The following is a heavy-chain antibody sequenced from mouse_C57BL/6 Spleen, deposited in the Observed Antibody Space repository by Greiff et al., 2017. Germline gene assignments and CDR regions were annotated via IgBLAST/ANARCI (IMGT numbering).Heavy chain of an antibody. Sequence: EVQVVESGGGLVQPGGSLKLSCAASGFTFSDYYMYWVRQTPEKRLEWVAYISNGGGSTYYPETVKGRFTISRDNAKNTLYRKMSRLKSEDTAMYYCARHSWDAYWGKGTVVTVSA. CDR3: ARHSWDAY. J-gene: IGHJ3*01. D-gene: IGHD4-1*01. CDR1: GFTFSDYY. CDR2: ISNGGGST. V-gene: IGHV5-12*01.